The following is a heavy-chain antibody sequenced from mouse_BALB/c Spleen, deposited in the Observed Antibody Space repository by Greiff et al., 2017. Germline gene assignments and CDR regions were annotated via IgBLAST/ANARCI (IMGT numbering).Heavy chain of an antibody. J-gene: IGHJ4*01. CDR3: AVLNSSYAMDY. CDR2: IDPANGNT. CDR1: GFNIKDTY. V-gene: IGHV14-3*02. D-gene: IGHD1-3*01. Sequence: EVQLQQSGAELVKPGASVKLSCTASGFNIKDTYMHWVKQRPEQGLEWIGRIDPANGNTKYDPKFQGKATITADTSSNTAYLQLSSLTSEDTAVYYCAVLNSSYAMDYWGQGTSVTVSS.